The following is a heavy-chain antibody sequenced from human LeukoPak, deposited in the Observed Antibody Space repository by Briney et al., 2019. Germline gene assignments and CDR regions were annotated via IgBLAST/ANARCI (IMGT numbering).Heavy chain of an antibody. CDR1: EFALERYT. CDR2: ISGVGASYI. V-gene: IGHV3-21*01. J-gene: IGHJ2*01. Sequence: GGSLRLSCEVSEFALERYTMSWVRQAPGKGLEWVSSISGVGASYIFYADSVKGRFTISRDNARNSLYLQMDSLRVEDTALYYCARDNGHRYDILGVKWYFDLWGRGTLVSVSS. D-gene: IGHD3-9*01. CDR3: ARDNGHRYDILGVKWYFDL.